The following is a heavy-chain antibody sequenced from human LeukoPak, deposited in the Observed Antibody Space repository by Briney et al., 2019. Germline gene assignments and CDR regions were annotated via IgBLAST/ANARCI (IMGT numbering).Heavy chain of an antibody. Sequence: SETLSLTCTVSGGSISSSSYYWGWIRQPPGKGLEWIGSIYYSGSTYYNPSLKSRVTISVDTSKNQFSLKLSSVTAADTAVYYCARTQLWLDYWGQGTLVTVSS. D-gene: IGHD5-18*01. CDR3: ARTQLWLDY. V-gene: IGHV4-39*07. CDR1: GGSISSSSYY. CDR2: IYYSGST. J-gene: IGHJ4*02.